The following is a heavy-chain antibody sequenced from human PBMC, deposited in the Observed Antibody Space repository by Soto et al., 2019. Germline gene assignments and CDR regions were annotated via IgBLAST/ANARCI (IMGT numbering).Heavy chain of an antibody. CDR1: GFTFGDYA. V-gene: IGHV3-49*03. J-gene: IGHJ4*02. D-gene: IGHD3-16*01. CDR2: IRSKAYGGTT. CDR3: TRDRPGLRRRFDY. Sequence: GGSLRLSCTASGFTFGDYAMSWFRQAPGKGLEWVGFIRSKAYGGTTEYAASVKGRFTISRDDSKSIAYLQMNSLKTEDTAVYYCTRDRPGLRRRFDYWGQGTLVTVSS.